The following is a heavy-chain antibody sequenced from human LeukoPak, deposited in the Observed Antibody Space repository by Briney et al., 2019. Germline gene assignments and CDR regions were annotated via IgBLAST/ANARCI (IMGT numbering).Heavy chain of an antibody. CDR2: LNPNSGNT. CDR3: ARVAVAGTLSYYYYYYMDV. CDR1: GYTFTSYD. Sequence: GASVKVSCKASGYTFTSYDINWVRRATGQGLEWMGWLNPNSGNTGYAQRFQGRVTMTRNTSISTAYMELSSLRSEDTAVYYCARVAVAGTLSYYYYYYMDVWGKGTTVTISS. D-gene: IGHD6-19*01. V-gene: IGHV1-8*02. J-gene: IGHJ6*03.